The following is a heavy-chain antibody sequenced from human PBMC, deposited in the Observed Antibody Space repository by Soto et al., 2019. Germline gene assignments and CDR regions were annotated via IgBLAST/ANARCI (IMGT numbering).Heavy chain of an antibody. D-gene: IGHD6-13*01. Sequence: EVQLVESGGGLVQPGGSLRLSCEASGFTFGNYWMYWVRQAPGQGLVWVSRVNSDASIINYAHSVKGRFTISIDNAKNTVYLHMNSLGAEDTAVDYCARAYTSTLYVPTNFDYWGQGTLVTVCS. V-gene: IGHV3-74*01. CDR3: ARAYTSTLYVPTNFDY. CDR1: GFTFGNYW. J-gene: IGHJ4*02. CDR2: VNSDASII.